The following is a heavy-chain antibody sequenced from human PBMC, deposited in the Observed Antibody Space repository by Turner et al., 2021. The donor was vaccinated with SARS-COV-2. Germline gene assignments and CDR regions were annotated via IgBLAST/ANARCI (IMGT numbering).Heavy chain of an antibody. Sequence: QLQLQESGPGPVKPSETLSLTCTVSGGSISSSSYYWGWIRQPPGKGLEWIGNIYYSGSTYYNPSLKSRVTISVDTSKNLFSLKLSSVTAADTAVYYCATEAITMIVVANWYFDLWGRGTLVTVSS. CDR1: GGSISSSSYY. CDR2: IYYSGST. V-gene: IGHV4-39*02. J-gene: IGHJ2*01. CDR3: ATEAITMIVVANWYFDL. D-gene: IGHD3-22*01.